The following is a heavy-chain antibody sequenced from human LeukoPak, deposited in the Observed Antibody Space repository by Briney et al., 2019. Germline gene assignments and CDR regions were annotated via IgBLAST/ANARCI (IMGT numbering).Heavy chain of an antibody. CDR1: GFTFSSYW. D-gene: IGHD4-11*01. Sequence: GRSLRLSCAASGFTFSSYWMSWVRQAPGKGLEWVANIKQDGSEQYYVDSVKGRFTISRDNAKHSLFLQMNSLRGEDTAVYYCTREYLTVSYFDYWGQGTLVTVSS. CDR2: IKQDGSEQ. V-gene: IGHV3-7*05. CDR3: TREYLTVSYFDY. J-gene: IGHJ4*02.